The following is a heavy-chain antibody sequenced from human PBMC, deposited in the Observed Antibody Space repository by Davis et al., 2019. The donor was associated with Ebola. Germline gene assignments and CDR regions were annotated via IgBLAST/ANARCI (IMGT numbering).Heavy chain of an antibody. Sequence: GESLKISCAASGLTVNNNYMSWVRQAPGKGLEWVAVISYDRSNKYYADSVKGRFTISRDNSKNTLYLQMNSLRAEDTAVYYCARDPRDTGMVTSYYYYYMDVWGKGTTVTVSS. CDR2: ISYDRSNK. CDR3: ARDPRDTGMVTSYYYYYMDV. CDR1: GLTVNNNY. V-gene: IGHV3-30-3*01. D-gene: IGHD5-18*01. J-gene: IGHJ6*03.